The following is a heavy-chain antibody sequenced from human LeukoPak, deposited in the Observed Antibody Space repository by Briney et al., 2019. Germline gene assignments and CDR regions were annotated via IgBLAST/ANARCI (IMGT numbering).Heavy chain of an antibody. V-gene: IGHV4-31*02. D-gene: IGHD6-19*01. CDR1: AGSVSSGNYY. CDR2: IYYSGST. CDR3: ATADIAVAGKD. J-gene: IGHJ4*02. Sequence: SETLSLTCNVSAGSVSSGNYYWSWIRQHPGKGLEWIGYIYYSGSTNYNPSLQSRVMISMDTSKNQFSLKLSSVTAADTAVYYCATADIAVAGKDWGQGTLVTVSS.